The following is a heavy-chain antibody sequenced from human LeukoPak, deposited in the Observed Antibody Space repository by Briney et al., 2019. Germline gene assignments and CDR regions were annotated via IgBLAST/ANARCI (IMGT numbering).Heavy chain of an antibody. D-gene: IGHD3-22*01. CDR1: GFTFSEYY. V-gene: IGHV3-11*05. J-gene: IGHJ6*02. CDR2: ISSSSTYT. CDR3: ARGAVDYYDSSGYYNYYYYGMDV. Sequence: GGSQRPSCAASGFTFSEYYMNWFRQAPGKGLEWVSHISSSSTYTNYADSVKGRFTISRDNAKNSLFLQMNSLRAEDTAVYYCARGAVDYYDSSGYYNYYYYGMDVWGQGTTVTVSS.